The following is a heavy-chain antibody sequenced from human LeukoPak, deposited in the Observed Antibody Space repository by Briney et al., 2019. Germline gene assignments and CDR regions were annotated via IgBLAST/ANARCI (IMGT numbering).Heavy chain of an antibody. CDR1: GYTFTGYY. V-gene: IGHV1-2*06. D-gene: IGHD3-22*01. Sequence: ASVKVSCKASGYTFTGYYIHWVRQAPGQGLEWMGRINPNNGGTNYAQKFQDRVTMTRDMSMSTAYMELSRLRSDDTAVYYCAGEDNSSGYRPFDIWGQGTMVTVPS. CDR2: INPNNGGT. CDR3: AGEDNSSGYRPFDI. J-gene: IGHJ3*02.